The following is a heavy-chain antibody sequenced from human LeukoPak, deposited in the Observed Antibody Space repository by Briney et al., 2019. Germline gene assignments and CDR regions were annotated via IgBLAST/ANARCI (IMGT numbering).Heavy chain of an antibody. V-gene: IGHV4-31*03. CDR3: AGPQRGSKAYTFDI. CDR1: GGSINSGGNY. Sequence: KTSQTLSLTCTVSGGSINSGGNYWSWIRQHPGKGLEWIGYIYYSGITYYNPSLRRRVTISVDTSKNQFSLKLGSVTAADTAVYYCAGPQRGSKAYTFDIWGHGTMVTVSS. D-gene: IGHD2-21*01. CDR2: IYYSGIT. J-gene: IGHJ3*02.